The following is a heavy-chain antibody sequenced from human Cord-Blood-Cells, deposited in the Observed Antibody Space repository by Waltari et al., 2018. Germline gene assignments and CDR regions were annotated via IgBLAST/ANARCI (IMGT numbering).Heavy chain of an antibody. Sequence: QVQLVQSGAEVKKPGASVKVSCKASGYTFTSYDINWVGQATGQGLEWMGWMNPNSGNTGYAQKFQGRVTMTRNTSISTAYMELSSLRSEDTAVYYCARAPDSDGYYYDSSGYYPEYFQHWGQGTLVTVSS. CDR2: MNPNSGNT. CDR3: ARAPDSDGYYYDSSGYYPEYFQH. J-gene: IGHJ1*01. CDR1: GYTFTSYD. D-gene: IGHD3-22*01. V-gene: IGHV1-8*01.